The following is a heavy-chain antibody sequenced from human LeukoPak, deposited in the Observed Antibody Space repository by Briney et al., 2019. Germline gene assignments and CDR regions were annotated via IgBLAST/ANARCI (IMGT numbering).Heavy chain of an antibody. J-gene: IGHJ5*02. CDR1: GYTFTGYY. Sequence: GASVKVSCKASGYTFTGYYMHWVRQAPGQGLEWMGWMNPNSGNTGYAQKFQGRVTMTTDTSTSTAYMELRSLRSDDTAVYYCARGHDYGDLNWFDPWGQGTLVTVSS. CDR2: MNPNSGNT. D-gene: IGHD4-17*01. CDR3: ARGHDYGDLNWFDP. V-gene: IGHV1-8*02.